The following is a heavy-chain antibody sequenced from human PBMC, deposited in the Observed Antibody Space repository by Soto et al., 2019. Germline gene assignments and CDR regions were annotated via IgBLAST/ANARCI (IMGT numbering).Heavy chain of an antibody. J-gene: IGHJ4*02. CDR2: ISTNGGST. D-gene: IGHD3-22*01. V-gene: IGHV3-64D*06. CDR1: GFTFSSYA. Sequence: GGSLRLSCSASGFTFSSYAMHWVRQAPGKGLDYVSSISTNGGSTHYADSVKGRFTISRDNSKNTQYLQMSSLRADDTAVYYCVKGEYVDDSSGYYTFDYCGQGTLVTVSS. CDR3: VKGEYVDDSSGYYTFDY.